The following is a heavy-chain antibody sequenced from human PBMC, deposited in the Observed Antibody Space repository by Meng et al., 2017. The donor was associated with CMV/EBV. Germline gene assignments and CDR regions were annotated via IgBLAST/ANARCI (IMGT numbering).Heavy chain of an antibody. V-gene: IGHV3-30-3*01. CDR2: VSYDGSNK. J-gene: IGHJ4*02. Sequence: GESLKISCTVSGFIFSTYAMHWVRQAPGKGLEWVALVSYDGSNKYYADSVKGRFTISRDNSKNTLYLQINSLRPEDTAVYYCARGGTRWIKVYYFDHWGQGTLVTVSS. D-gene: IGHD4-23*01. CDR1: GFIFSTYA. CDR3: ARGGTRWIKVYYFDH.